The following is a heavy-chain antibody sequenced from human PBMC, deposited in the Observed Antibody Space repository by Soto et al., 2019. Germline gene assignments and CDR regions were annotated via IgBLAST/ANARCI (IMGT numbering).Heavy chain of an antibody. CDR1: GFTFSSYS. J-gene: IGHJ4*02. CDR2: ISSSSSYI. Sequence: GGSLRLSCAASGFTFSSYSMNWVRQAPGKGLEWVSSISSSSSYIYYADSVKGRFTISRDNAKNSLYLQMNSLRAEDTAVYYCARSASIAFENITGTTLTHDYWGQGTLVTVSS. V-gene: IGHV3-21*01. D-gene: IGHD1-20*01. CDR3: ARSASIAFENITGTTLTHDY.